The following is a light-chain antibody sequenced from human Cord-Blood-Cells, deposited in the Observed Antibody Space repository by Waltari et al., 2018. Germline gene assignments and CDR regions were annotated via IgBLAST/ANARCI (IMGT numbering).Light chain of an antibody. Sequence: DIQMTQSPSSLSASVGDRVTITCQASQDISNYLNWYQQKPGKAPKLLIYDASNLATGVPXXXXXXGXGTDXXXXISXXXXXXIATYYCQXYDNLXXXXTXGQGTXLEIK. CDR2: DAS. V-gene: IGKV1-33*01. CDR3: QXYDNLXXXXT. CDR1: QDISNY. J-gene: IGKJ2*01.